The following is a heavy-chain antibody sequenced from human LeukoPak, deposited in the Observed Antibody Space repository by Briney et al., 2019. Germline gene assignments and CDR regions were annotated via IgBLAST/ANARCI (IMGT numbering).Heavy chain of an antibody. CDR2: IRYDGSNK. D-gene: IGHD3-22*01. V-gene: IGHV3-30*02. CDR3: AKDRAVGAYDSSGDYFDY. Sequence: GGSLRLSCAASGFTFSSYGMHWVRQAPGKGLEWVAFIRYDGSNKYYADSVKGRFTISRDNSKNTLYLQMNSLRAEDTAVYYCAKDRAVGAYDSSGDYFDYWGQGTLVTVSS. J-gene: IGHJ4*02. CDR1: GFTFSSYG.